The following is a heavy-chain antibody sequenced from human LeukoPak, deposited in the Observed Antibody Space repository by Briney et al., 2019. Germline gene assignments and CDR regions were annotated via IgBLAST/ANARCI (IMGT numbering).Heavy chain of an antibody. CDR1: GYTFTSYG. J-gene: IGHJ4*02. Sequence: GASVKVSCKASGYTFTSYGISWVRQAPGKGLEWMGGFDPEDGETIYAQKFQGRVTMTEDTSTDTAYMELSSLRSEDTAVYYCATDSRFGELFGYWGQGTLVTVSS. CDR3: ATDSRFGELFGY. CDR2: FDPEDGET. D-gene: IGHD3-10*02. V-gene: IGHV1-24*01.